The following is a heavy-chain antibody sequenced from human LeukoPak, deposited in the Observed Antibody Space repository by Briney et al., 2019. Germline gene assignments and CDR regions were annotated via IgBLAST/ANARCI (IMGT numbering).Heavy chain of an antibody. CDR2: INSDGSTT. Sequence: PGGSLRLSCAASGFTFSGYWMQWVRQAPGKGLVWVSRINSDGSTTTYADSVKGRFTISRDNAKNSLYLQMNTLRADDTAVHYCARDGFGTGSNWGQGTLVTVSS. CDR3: ARDGFGTGSN. CDR1: GFTFSGYW. J-gene: IGHJ4*02. D-gene: IGHD3-16*01. V-gene: IGHV3-74*01.